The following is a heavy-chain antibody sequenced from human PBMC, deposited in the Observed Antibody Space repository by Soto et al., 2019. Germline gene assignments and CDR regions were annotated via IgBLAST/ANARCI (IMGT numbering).Heavy chain of an antibody. D-gene: IGHD6-25*01. Sequence: GGSLRLSCAASGFTFSSYAMSWVRQAPGKGLEWVSAISGSGSATYSADSVRGRFASSRDNSKNTLYLQMNSLRAEDTAVYYCAQFLVGTGGSSVWPWYFDYWGQGTLVTVSS. CDR3: AQFLVGTGGSSVWPWYFDY. CDR1: GFTFSSYA. J-gene: IGHJ4*02. V-gene: IGHV3-23*01. CDR2: ISGSGSAT.